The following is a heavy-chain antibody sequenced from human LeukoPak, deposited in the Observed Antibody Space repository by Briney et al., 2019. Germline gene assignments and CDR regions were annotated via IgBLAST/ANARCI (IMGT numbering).Heavy chain of an antibody. J-gene: IGHJ4*02. V-gene: IGHV3-30*02. Sequence: GGSLRLSCAASGFTFSSYGMHWVRQAPGKGLEWVAFIRSDGSIKYYTESLKGRFTISRDNSKNTLYLQMNSLRAEDTAVYYCAKDPSRIAVAGTVYFDYWGQGTLVTVSS. CDR3: AKDPSRIAVAGTVYFDY. CDR2: IRSDGSIK. CDR1: GFTFSSYG. D-gene: IGHD6-19*01.